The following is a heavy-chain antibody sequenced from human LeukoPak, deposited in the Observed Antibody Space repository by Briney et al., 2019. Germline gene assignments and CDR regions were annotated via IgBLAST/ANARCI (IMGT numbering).Heavy chain of an antibody. Sequence: GRSLRLSCAASGFTFSSYGMHWVRQAPGKGLEWVANVWYDGSYKYYADSVKGRFTISRDNSKNTLYLQMNSLRAEDTAVYYCARVLWANIGAAFDIWGQGTMVTVSS. V-gene: IGHV3-33*01. CDR1: GFTFSSYG. CDR2: VWYDGSYK. J-gene: IGHJ3*02. D-gene: IGHD2/OR15-2a*01. CDR3: ARVLWANIGAAFDI.